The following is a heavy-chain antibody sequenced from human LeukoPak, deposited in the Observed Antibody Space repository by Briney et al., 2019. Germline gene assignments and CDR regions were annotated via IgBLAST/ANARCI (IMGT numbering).Heavy chain of an antibody. CDR2: MNPNSGNT. Sequence: ASVKVSCKASGYTFTSYDINWVRQATGQGLEWMGWMNPNSGNTGYAQKFQGRVTMTRSTSISPAYMELSSLRSEDTAVYYCARGSITMVRGVRSDAFDIWGQGTMVTVSS. V-gene: IGHV1-8*01. J-gene: IGHJ3*02. D-gene: IGHD3-10*01. CDR3: ARGSITMVRGVRSDAFDI. CDR1: GYTFTSYD.